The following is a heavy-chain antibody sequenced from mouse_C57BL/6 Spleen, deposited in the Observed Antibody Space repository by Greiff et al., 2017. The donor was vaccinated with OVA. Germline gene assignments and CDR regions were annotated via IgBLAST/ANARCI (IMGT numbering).Heavy chain of an antibody. CDR2: IGNKANGYTT. J-gene: IGHJ4*01. CDR3: ARWGSNPYYYAMDY. CDR1: GFTFTDYY. Sequence: EVKLMESGGGLVQPGGSLSLSCAASGFTFTDYYMSWVRQPPGKALEWLGFIGNKANGYTTEYSASVKGRFTISRDNSQSILYLQMNALRAEDSATYYCARWGSNPYYYAMDYWGQGTSVTVSS. D-gene: IGHD2-5*01. V-gene: IGHV7-3*01.